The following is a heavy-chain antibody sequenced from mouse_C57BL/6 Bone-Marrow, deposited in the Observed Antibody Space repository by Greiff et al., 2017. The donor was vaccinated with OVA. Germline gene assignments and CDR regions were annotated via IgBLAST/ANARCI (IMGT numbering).Heavy chain of an antibody. D-gene: IGHD1-1*01. J-gene: IGHJ2*01. V-gene: IGHV1-55*01. CDR1: GYTFTSYW. Sequence: QVQLQQSGAELVKPGASVKLSCKASGYTFTSYWITWVKQRPGQGLEWIGDIYPGSGSTNYNEKFKSKATLTVDTSSSTAYMQLSSLTSADSAVYYCYRESKCNGSSRDYWGQGTTRTVSA. CDR3: YRESKCNGSSRDY. CDR2: IYPGSGST.